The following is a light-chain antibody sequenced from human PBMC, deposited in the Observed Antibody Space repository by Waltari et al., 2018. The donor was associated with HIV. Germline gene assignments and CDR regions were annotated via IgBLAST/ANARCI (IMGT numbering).Light chain of an antibody. CDR1: SSAVGGYNS. CDR2: EVN. J-gene: IGLJ3*02. CDR3: SSYAGSKNLV. Sequence: QSALTQPPSASGPPEQSVTISCTGTSSAVGGYNSVSWYQHYPGKAPKLLIYEVNKRPSGVPDRFSGSKSGNTASLTVSGLQGDDEADYYCSSYAGSKNLVLGGGTKLTVL. V-gene: IGLV2-8*01.